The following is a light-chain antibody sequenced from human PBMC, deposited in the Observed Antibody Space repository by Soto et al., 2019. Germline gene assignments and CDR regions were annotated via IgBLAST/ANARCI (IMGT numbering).Light chain of an antibody. Sequence: QSVLTQPPSASGTPGQRVTISCSGSSSNIGSNTVNWYQQLPGTAPKLFIYSDNRRPSGVPDRFSGSKSGTSASLAISGLQSEDEADYYCSSYTSGSTVVFGGGTKLTVL. J-gene: IGLJ2*01. V-gene: IGLV1-44*01. CDR1: SSNIGSNT. CDR3: SSYTSGSTVV. CDR2: SDN.